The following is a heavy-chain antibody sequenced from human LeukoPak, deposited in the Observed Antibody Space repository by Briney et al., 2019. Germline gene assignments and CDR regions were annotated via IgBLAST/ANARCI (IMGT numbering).Heavy chain of an antibody. CDR1: GDSISSGDYY. Sequence: PSETLSLTCTVSGDSISSGDYYWSWIRQPAGKGLEWIGRISSSGSTNYDPSLKSRVTISVDTSKNQFSLKLSSVTAADTAVYFCARFWVGATTVVGFDYWGQGTLVTVSS. J-gene: IGHJ4*02. CDR3: ARFWVGATTVVGFDY. V-gene: IGHV4-61*02. D-gene: IGHD1-26*01. CDR2: ISSSGST.